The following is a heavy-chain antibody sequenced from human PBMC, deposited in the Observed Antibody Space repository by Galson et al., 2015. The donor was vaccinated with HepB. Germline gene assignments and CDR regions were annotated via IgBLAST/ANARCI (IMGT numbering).Heavy chain of an antibody. CDR2: ISSSSSYI. Sequence: SLRLSCAASGFTFSSYSMNWVRQAPGKGLGWVSSISSSSSYIYYADSVKGRFTISRDNAKNSLYLQMNSLRAEDTAVYYCAREWGMQAFDYWGQGTLVTVSS. CDR1: GFTFSSYS. CDR3: AREWGMQAFDY. V-gene: IGHV3-21*01. J-gene: IGHJ4*02. D-gene: IGHD7-27*01.